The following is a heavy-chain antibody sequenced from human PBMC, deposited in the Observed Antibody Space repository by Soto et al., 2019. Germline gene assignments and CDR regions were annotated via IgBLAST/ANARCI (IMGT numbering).Heavy chain of an antibody. D-gene: IGHD4-17*01. CDR3: ARTLYGDNVDY. CDR1: GDTFSSYA. J-gene: IGHJ4*02. CDR2: MNPNSGNT. V-gene: IGHV1-8*02. Sequence: ASVKVSCKASGDTFSSYAISWVRQATGQGLEWMGWMNPNSGNTGYAQKFQGRVTMTRNTSISTAYMELSSLRSEDTAVYYCARTLYGDNVDYWGQGTLVTVSS.